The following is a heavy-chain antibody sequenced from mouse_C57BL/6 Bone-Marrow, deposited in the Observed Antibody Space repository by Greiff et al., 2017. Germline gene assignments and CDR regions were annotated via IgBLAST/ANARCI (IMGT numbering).Heavy chain of an antibody. CDR1: GFTFSSYA. CDR3: ARDLHRFAY. V-gene: IGHV5-4*01. Sequence: DVKLVESGGGLVKPGGSLKLSCAASGFTFSSYAMSWVRQTPEKRLEWVATISDGGSYTYYPDNVKGRFTISRDNAKNNLYLQMSHLKSEDTAMYYCARDLHRFAYWGQGTLVTVSA. CDR2: ISDGGSYT. J-gene: IGHJ3*01.